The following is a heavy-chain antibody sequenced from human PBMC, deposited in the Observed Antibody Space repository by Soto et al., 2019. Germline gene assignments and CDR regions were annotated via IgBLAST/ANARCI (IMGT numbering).Heavy chain of an antibody. CDR1: GGTFSSYA. CDR3: ARDHPGVSGYEKRPFDY. D-gene: IGHD5-12*01. J-gene: IGHJ4*02. CDR2: IIPIFGTA. V-gene: IGHV1-69*01. Sequence: QVQLVQSGAEVKKPGSSVKVSCKASGGTFSSYAISWVRQAPGQGLEWMGGIIPIFGTANYAQKFQGRVTITADESTSTAYTELSSLRSEDTAVYYCARDHPGVSGYEKRPFDYWGQGTLVTVSS.